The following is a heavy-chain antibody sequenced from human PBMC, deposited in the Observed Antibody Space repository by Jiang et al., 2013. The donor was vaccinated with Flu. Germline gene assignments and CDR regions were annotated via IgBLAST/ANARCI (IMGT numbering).Heavy chain of an antibody. Sequence: GPGLVKPSETLSLTCTVSGDSISSSSYYWAWIRQPPGKGLEWMGNITYSGSTYYSPSLKSRVTISVDTSKNQFSLKLSSVTAADTAVYYCARGPANWFDPWGQGTLVTVSS. V-gene: IGHV4-39*07. CDR2: ITYSGST. CDR3: ARGPANWFDP. J-gene: IGHJ5*02. CDR1: GDSISSSSYY.